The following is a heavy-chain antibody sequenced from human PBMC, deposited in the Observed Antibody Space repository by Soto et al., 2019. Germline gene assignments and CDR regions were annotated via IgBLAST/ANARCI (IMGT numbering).Heavy chain of an antibody. Sequence: QITLEESRPTLVEPTQTLTLTCTFSGFSLSTSGVGVGWVRQPPGKALQWLALLYWDDDRRYNPSRNNRLTITKDTSKNQVVLTMTNMGPVDTGTYYCAHYTTNTDMDVWGTGTTGTVSS. CDR2: LYWDDDR. V-gene: IGHV2-5*02. CDR3: AHYTTNTDMDV. CDR1: GFSLSTSGVG. J-gene: IGHJ6*03. D-gene: IGHD1-1*01.